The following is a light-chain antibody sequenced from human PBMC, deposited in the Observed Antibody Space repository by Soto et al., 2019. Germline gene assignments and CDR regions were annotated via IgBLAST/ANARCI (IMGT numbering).Light chain of an antibody. J-gene: IGKJ1*01. CDR2: DAS. V-gene: IGKV3-15*01. Sequence: IVMTQSPATLSVSPGERATLSCRASRGFSSNLAWYQQKPGQAPRLLIYDASTRATGIPARFSGSGSGTEFTLTISSLQSEDFAVYYCHQYNNWPPWTFGQGTKVEIK. CDR1: RGFSSN. CDR3: HQYNNWPPWT.